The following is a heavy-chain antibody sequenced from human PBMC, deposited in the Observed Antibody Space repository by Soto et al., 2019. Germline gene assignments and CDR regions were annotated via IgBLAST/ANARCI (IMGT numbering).Heavy chain of an antibody. V-gene: IGHV1-2*02. J-gene: IGHJ5*02. Sequence: ASVKVSCKASGYTFTGYFMHWVRQAPGEGLEWMGWINPNSGATKYAPKFQGRVTMTRDTSNRTAYSELSRLTSDDTAIYYCARGGGTTLAPLPWGQGTPVTSPQ. CDR1: GYTFTGYF. CDR3: ARGGGTTLAPLP. D-gene: IGHD3-16*01. CDR2: INPNSGAT.